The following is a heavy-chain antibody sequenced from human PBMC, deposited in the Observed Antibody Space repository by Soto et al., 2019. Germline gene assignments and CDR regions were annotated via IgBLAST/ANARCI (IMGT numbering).Heavy chain of an antibody. CDR2: INHSGST. CDR1: GGSFSGYY. Sequence: SETLSLTCAVYGGSFSGYYWSWIRQPPGKGLEWIGEINHSGSTNYNPSLKSRVTISVDTSKNQFSLKLSSVTAADTAVYYCARGRGYSYGPHSNYFDYWGQGTLVTVSS. V-gene: IGHV4-34*01. D-gene: IGHD5-18*01. CDR3: ARGRGYSYGPHSNYFDY. J-gene: IGHJ4*02.